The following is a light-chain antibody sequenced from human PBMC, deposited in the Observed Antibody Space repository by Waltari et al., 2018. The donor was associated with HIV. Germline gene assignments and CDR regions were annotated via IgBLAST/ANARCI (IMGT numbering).Light chain of an antibody. J-gene: IGLJ3*02. V-gene: IGLV1-44*01. CDR2: SKH. CDR3: VVWDDSLNGWV. Sequence: QSVLTQPPSTSGTPGPRVPISCSGSRSAFGTKHVFWYQQLPGTAPKLLIYSKHERPSGVPDRFSGSKSGTSASLAISGLQSEDEADYYCVVWDDSLNGWVFGGGTKLTVL. CDR1: RSAFGTKH.